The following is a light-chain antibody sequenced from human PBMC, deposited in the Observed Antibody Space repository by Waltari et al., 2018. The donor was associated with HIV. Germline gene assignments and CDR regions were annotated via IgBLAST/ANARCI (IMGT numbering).Light chain of an antibody. CDR3: MEGLHVT. CDR2: FGS. Sequence: DSVMTQSPLSLPVTPSEPASITFRSSRSLQQRNGYHYLDWYLQKPGQSPLRLIYFGSNRASGVADRFSGSGSGKDFTRKLSRVEAEDVGVYYCMEGLHVTFGQGTKVEI. J-gene: IGKJ1*01. CDR1: RSLQQRNGYHY. V-gene: IGKV2-28*01.